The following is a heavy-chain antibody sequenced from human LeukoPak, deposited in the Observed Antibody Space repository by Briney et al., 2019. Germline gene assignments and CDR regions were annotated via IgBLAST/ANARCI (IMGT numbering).Heavy chain of an antibody. Sequence: GGSLRLSCAASGFTFSSHSMNWVRQAPGKGLEWVSYISSSSSTIYYADSVKGRFTISRDNAKNSLYLQMNSLRAEDTAVYYCARDRGTAIDYWGQGTLVTVSS. J-gene: IGHJ4*02. CDR3: ARDRGTAIDY. CDR1: GFTFSSHS. CDR2: ISSSSSTI. V-gene: IGHV3-48*01.